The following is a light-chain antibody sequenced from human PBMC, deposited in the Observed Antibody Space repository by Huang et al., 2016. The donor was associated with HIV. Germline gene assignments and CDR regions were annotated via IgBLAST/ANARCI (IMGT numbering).Light chain of an antibody. CDR1: QSANTN. CDR2: AAS. CDR3: QQYNKWPPEYT. Sequence: VMMSQSPATLAASPGERVTLSCGASQSANTNLAWYQQKPGQPPRLLIYAASTRATGVPARFAGSGSGTEFTLTIDSLQSDDFAVYYCQQYNKWPPEYTFGQGTRLEIK. J-gene: IGKJ2*01. V-gene: IGKV3-15*01.